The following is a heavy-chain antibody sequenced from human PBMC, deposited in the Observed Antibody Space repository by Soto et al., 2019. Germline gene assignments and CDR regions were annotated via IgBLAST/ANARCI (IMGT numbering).Heavy chain of an antibody. CDR2: ISADGAGT. J-gene: IGHJ4*02. D-gene: IGHD6-13*01. CDR3: ARISSSSCTGY. CDR1: AFSFNTDA. Sequence: AGSLRLSCAPSAFSFNTDAMNWVRQASGKGLEWVSAISADGAGTYYADSVKGRFTISRDNSKNTLSLQMNSLRAEDTAIFYCARISSSSCTGYWGQGTLVTVSS. V-gene: IGHV3-23*01.